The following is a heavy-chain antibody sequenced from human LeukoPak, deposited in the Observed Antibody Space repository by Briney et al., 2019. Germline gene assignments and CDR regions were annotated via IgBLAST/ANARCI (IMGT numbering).Heavy chain of an antibody. CDR2: INLAGSET. CDR3: AKNSGLHDL. Sequence: PGGSLRLSCAASGFNFAGFWMTWIRQAPGRGPEWVANINLAGSETYYLDSVKGRITISRDNAKNSLYLQMDSLRAEDTALYYCAKNSGLHDLWGQGTLVTVSS. V-gene: IGHV3-7*01. D-gene: IGHD5-12*01. CDR1: GFNFAGFW. J-gene: IGHJ4*02.